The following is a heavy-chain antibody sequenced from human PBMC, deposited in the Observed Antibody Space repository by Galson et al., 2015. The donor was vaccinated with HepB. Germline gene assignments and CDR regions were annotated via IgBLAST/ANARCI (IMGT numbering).Heavy chain of an antibody. D-gene: IGHD2-2*01. J-gene: IGHJ4*02. CDR2: FYYTGNT. CDR3: ARHESESKTYAADN. V-gene: IGHV4-39*01. CDR1: GGSISSSSYY. Sequence: ETLSLTCTVSGGSISSSSYYWGWLRQPPGKGLEWIGSFYYTGNTHYNPSLKSRVTISGDTSKNQFSLKLNSVTAADTAVYYCARHESESKTYAADNWGQGTLLTVSS.